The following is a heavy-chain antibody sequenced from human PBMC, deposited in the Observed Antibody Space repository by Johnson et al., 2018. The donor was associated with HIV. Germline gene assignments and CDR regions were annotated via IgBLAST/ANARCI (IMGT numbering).Heavy chain of an antibody. Sequence: QVQLVESGGGVVQPGRSLRLSCAASGFTFSSYAMHWVRQAPGKGLEWVAVISYDGSKKYYADSVKGRFTISRDNSKNTLYLQMNSLRAEDTALYYCAKDMRGIAVVYDAFDIWGQGTMVTVSS. J-gene: IGHJ3*02. CDR3: AKDMRGIAVVYDAFDI. D-gene: IGHD6-19*01. CDR1: GFTFSSYA. V-gene: IGHV3-30*04. CDR2: ISYDGSKK.